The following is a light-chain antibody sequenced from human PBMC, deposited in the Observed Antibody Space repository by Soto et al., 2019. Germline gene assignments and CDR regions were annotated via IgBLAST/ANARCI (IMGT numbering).Light chain of an antibody. Sequence: EIVLTQSPGTLFLSPGERATLSCRASQSVSSNYLAWYQQKPGQAPRLLIYDTSSRASDIPDRFSGSGSGTDFTLTISRLEPEDFAVYFCQQYGSSPTFGQGTKVEIK. CDR2: DTS. J-gene: IGKJ1*01. CDR3: QQYGSSPT. V-gene: IGKV3-20*01. CDR1: QSVSSNY.